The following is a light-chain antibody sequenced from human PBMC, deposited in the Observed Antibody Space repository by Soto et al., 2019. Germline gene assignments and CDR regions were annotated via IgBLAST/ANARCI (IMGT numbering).Light chain of an antibody. CDR3: SSYTNIKTRACV. J-gene: IGLJ1*01. CDR2: EVT. V-gene: IGLV2-14*01. Sequence: QSVLTQPASVSGSPGQSITISCTGTSGDIGSYNRVSWYQQHPGKAPKLIIYEVTDRPSGVSNRISGSKSGNTASLTISGLQAEDEAEYYCSSYTNIKTRACVFGTGTKLTVL. CDR1: SGDIGSYNR.